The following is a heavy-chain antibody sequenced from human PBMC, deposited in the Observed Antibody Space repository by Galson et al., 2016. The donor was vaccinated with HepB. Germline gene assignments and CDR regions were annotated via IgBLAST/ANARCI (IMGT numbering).Heavy chain of an antibody. J-gene: IGHJ4*02. V-gene: IGHV1-46*01. D-gene: IGHD3-16*01. CDR3: TRERGSHGFDY. CDR1: GYTFIIYY. CDR2: INPIAGTT. Sequence: SVKVSCKASGYTFIIYYIHWVRQAPGQGLEWMGIINPIAGTTTYEQRFQGRLTLTRDTSTSTVYMDLSSLTSEDTAVYYCTRERGSHGFDYWGQGTLVAVSS.